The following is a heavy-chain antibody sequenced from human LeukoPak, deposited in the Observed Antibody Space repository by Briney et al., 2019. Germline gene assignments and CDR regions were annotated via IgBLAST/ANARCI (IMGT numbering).Heavy chain of an antibody. CDR2: INPNTGGT. J-gene: IGHJ4*02. D-gene: IGHD1-26*01. CDR1: GYTFTDYY. Sequence: ASVKVSCKASGYTFTDYYIHWVRQAPGQGLEWLGWINPNTGGTHYVQKFQDRVTMTRDRSIRTAYMEVSRLGSDDTAEYYCATMGAKNFDHWGQRTLVTVSS. V-gene: IGHV1-2*02. CDR3: ATMGAKNFDH.